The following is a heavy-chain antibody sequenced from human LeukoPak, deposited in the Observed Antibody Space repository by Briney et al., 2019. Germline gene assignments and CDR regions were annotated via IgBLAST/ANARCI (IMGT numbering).Heavy chain of an antibody. V-gene: IGHV3-23*01. CDR2: ISGSGGST. D-gene: IGHD2-8*01. Sequence: GGSLRLSCAASGFTFSIYAMSWVRQAPGKGLERVSGISGSGGSTDYADSVKGRFTISRDNSKNTLYLQMNSLRAEDTAVYYCAKGSKMVYYFDSWGQGTLVTVSS. J-gene: IGHJ4*02. CDR3: AKGSKMVYYFDS. CDR1: GFTFSIYA.